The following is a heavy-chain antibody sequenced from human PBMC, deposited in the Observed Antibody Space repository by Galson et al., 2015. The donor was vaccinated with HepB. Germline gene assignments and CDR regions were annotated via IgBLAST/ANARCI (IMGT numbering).Heavy chain of an antibody. CDR3: AARGGYKNDYYGMDV. V-gene: IGHV1-58*01. J-gene: IGHJ6*02. Sequence: SVKVSCKASGFTFTSSAVQWVRQARGQRLEWIGWIVVGSGNTNYAQEFQERVTITRDMSTSTAYMELSSLRSEDTAVYYCAARGGYKNDYYGMDVWGQGTTVTVSS. D-gene: IGHD5-24*01. CDR2: IVVGSGNT. CDR1: GFTFTSSA.